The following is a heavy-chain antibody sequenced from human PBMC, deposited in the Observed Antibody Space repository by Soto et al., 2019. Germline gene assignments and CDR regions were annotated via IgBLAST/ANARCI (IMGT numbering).Heavy chain of an antibody. V-gene: IGHV1-18*01. CDR1: GYTFTSYG. J-gene: IGHJ5*02. Sequence: QVQLVQSGAEVKKPGAAVKVSCKASGYTFTSYGISWVRQAPGQGLEWLGWISAYNGNTNYAQKLQGRVTMTTDTSTSTAYMGLRSLRSDDPAVYYCARDPPIVGATGELGDPWGQGTLVTVSS. D-gene: IGHD1-26*01. CDR2: ISAYNGNT. CDR3: ARDPPIVGATGELGDP.